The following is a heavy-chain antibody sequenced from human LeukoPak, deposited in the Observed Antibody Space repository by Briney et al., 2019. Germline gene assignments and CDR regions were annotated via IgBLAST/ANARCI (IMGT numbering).Heavy chain of an antibody. Sequence: GASVKVSCKASGGTFSRYAISWVRQAPGQGLEWMGRIIPIFGIANYAQKFQGRVTITADKSTSTAYMELSSLRSEDTAVYYCAREAGIQLWSYFDYWGQGTLVTVSS. D-gene: IGHD5-18*01. CDR3: AREAGIQLWSYFDY. CDR2: IIPIFGIA. J-gene: IGHJ4*02. CDR1: GGTFSRYA. V-gene: IGHV1-69*04.